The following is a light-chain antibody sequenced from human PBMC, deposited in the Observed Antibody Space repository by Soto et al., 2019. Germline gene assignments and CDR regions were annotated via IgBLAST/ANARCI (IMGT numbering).Light chain of an antibody. J-gene: IGKJ5*01. CDR2: GAS. CDR1: QIVSSN. V-gene: IGKV3-15*01. CDR3: QQYNNWPPIT. Sequence: ELVMTQSPATLSVSPGARATLSCRASQIVSSNLAWYQQKPGQAPRLLINGASTRATGIPARFSGSGSGTEFTLTISSLQSEDFAVYYGQQYNNWPPITFGQGTRLEI.